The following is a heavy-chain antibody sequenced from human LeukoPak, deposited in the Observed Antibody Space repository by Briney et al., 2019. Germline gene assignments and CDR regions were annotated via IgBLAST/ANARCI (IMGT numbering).Heavy chain of an antibody. J-gene: IGHJ4*02. CDR1: GFTFSNYA. D-gene: IGHD6-19*01. CDR3: ARRSSIAVAGAFDY. CDR2: ISGSGDST. V-gene: IGHV3-23*01. Sequence: GGSLRLSCAASGFTFSNYAMRWVRQAPGKGLEWVSGISGSGDSTYYADSVKGRFTISRDNSKNTLYLQTNSLRAEDTAVYYCARRSSIAVAGAFDYWGQGTLVTVSS.